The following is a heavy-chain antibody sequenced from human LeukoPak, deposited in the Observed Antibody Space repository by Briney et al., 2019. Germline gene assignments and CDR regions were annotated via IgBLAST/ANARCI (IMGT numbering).Heavy chain of an antibody. D-gene: IGHD3-22*01. V-gene: IGHV4-34*01. Sequence: PSETLSLTCAVYGGSFSGYYWSWIRQPPGKGLEWIGEINHSGSTNYNPSLKSRVTISVDTSKNQFSLKLSSVTAADTAVYYCARHPLEYYYDSSGYGFDYWGQGTLVTVSS. CDR3: ARHPLEYYYDSSGYGFDY. CDR2: INHSGST. J-gene: IGHJ4*02. CDR1: GGSFSGYY.